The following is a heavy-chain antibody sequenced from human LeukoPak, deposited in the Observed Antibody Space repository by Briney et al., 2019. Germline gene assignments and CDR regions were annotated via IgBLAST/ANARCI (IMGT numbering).Heavy chain of an antibody. J-gene: IGHJ4*02. V-gene: IGHV4-59*07. D-gene: IGHD3-10*01. CDR1: GGSISSYY. Sequence: SDTLSLTCTVSGGSISSYYWSWIRQPPGKGLEWIGYIYYSGSTNYNPSLKSRVTISVDTSKNQFSLKLSSVTAADTAVYYCARLGGSGSSGGYFDYWGQGTLVTVSS. CDR2: IYYSGST. CDR3: ARLGGSGSSGGYFDY.